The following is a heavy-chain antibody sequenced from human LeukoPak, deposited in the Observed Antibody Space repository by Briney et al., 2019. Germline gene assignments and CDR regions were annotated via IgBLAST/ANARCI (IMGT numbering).Heavy chain of an antibody. Sequence: PGGSLRLSCAASGFTFDDYAMHGVRHAPGKGLEWVSGISWNRGSIGYADSVKGRFTISRDNAKMSLYLQMNSLRAEDTALYYCAKGYCSSISCHADYWGQGTLVTASS. CDR1: GFTFDDYA. V-gene: IGHV3-9*01. CDR2: ISWNRGSI. J-gene: IGHJ4*02. CDR3: AKGYCSSISCHADY. D-gene: IGHD2-2*01.